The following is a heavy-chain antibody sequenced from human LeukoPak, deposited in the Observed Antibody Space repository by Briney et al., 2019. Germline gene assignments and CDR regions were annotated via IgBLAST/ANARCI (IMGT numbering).Heavy chain of an antibody. Sequence: SETLSLTCAISGGSISRNNWWSWVRQAPGKGLEWIGEMYHSGSTNYNPSLKSRVTISIDTSKNQFSLKLSSVTAADTAVYYCARDRYGSGSYNWFDPWGQGTLVTVSS. CDR1: GGSISRNNW. D-gene: IGHD3-10*01. J-gene: IGHJ5*02. V-gene: IGHV4-4*02. CDR2: MYHSGST. CDR3: ARDRYGSGSYNWFDP.